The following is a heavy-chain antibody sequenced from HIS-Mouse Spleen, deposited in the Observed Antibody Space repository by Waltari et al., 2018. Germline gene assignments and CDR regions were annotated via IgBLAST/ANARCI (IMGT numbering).Heavy chain of an antibody. D-gene: IGHD1-26*01. V-gene: IGHV1-2*02. J-gene: IGHJ4*02. CDR2: INPNSGGT. CDR1: GDTFTRYY. Sequence: QVQLVQSGAEVQKPGASVKVSCKASGDTFTRYYMHLVRQAPGQGLEWRGWINPNSGGTNYAQKFQGRVTMTRDTSISTAYMELSRLRSDDTAVYYCARSYSGSYFDYWGQGTLVTVSS. CDR3: ARSYSGSYFDY.